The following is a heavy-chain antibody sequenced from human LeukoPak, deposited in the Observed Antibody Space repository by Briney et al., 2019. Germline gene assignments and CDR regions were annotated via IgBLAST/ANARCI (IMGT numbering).Heavy chain of an antibody. Sequence: ASVKVSCKASGFTFSGYYMHWVRXXXGQGLEWMAWISPNSGGTNYVQKFQGRVTVTRDTSISTDYMEISGLRSDDTAVXXCATDYGDYESGYWGQGTLVTVSS. CDR2: ISPNSGGT. V-gene: IGHV1-2*02. D-gene: IGHD4-17*01. J-gene: IGHJ4*02. CDR1: GFTFSGYY. CDR3: ATDYGDYESGY.